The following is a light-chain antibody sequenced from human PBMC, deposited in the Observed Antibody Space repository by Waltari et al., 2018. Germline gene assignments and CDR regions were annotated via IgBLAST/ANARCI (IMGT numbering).Light chain of an antibody. V-gene: IGKV3-15*01. CDR2: GAS. Sequence: EIVMTQSPATLSVSPGERATLSCRASQSVGSNLVWYQQKPGQAPRLLIYGASTRATGVPARFSGSGYGTDFTLTISSLQSEDFALYYFQQYNNWPWTFGQGTKVEIK. J-gene: IGKJ1*01. CDR1: QSVGSN. CDR3: QQYNNWPWT.